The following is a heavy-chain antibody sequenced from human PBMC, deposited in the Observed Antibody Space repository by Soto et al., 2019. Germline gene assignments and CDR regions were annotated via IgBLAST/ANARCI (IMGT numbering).Heavy chain of an antibody. CDR3: TTAGWIAAGGVLGRNWLGC. J-gene: IGHJ5*01. V-gene: IGHV3-15*01. Sequence: RRLSCAATGFTFRNAWMSWVPQAPGKGLEWVGHIKSKTDGGATDYAAPVKGRFTISRDESENTVYLQMNSLKTEDTAVYYCTTAGWIAAGGVLGRNWLGCWGQRSLV. D-gene: IGHD3-16*02. CDR2: IKSKTDGGAT. CDR1: GFTFRNAW.